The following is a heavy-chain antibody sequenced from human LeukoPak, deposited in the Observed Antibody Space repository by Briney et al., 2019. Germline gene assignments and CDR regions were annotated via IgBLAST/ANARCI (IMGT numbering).Heavy chain of an antibody. Sequence: WASVKVSCKASGYTFTSYYMHWVRQAPGQGLEWMGIINPSGGSTSYAQKFQGRVTMTRDTSTSTVYMELSSLRSEDTAVYYCARESRSYDSSGLETLDYGGQGTLVTVSS. D-gene: IGHD3-22*01. V-gene: IGHV1-46*01. CDR1: GYTFTSYY. J-gene: IGHJ4*02. CDR3: ARESRSYDSSGLETLDY. CDR2: INPSGGST.